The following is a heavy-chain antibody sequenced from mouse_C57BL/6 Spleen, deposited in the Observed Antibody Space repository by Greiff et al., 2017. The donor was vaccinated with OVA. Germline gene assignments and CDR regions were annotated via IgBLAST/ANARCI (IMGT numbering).Heavy chain of an antibody. Sequence: QVQLKQSGTDLVKPGASVKLSCKASGYTFTSYWMHWVKQRPGQGLEWIGNINPSNGGTNYNEKFKSKATLTVDKYSSTAYMQLSSLTSEDSAVYYCARRDQRGRYWYFDVWGTGTTVTVSS. CDR1: GYTFTSYW. CDR3: ARRDQRGRYWYFDV. CDR2: INPSNGGT. V-gene: IGHV1-53*01. J-gene: IGHJ1*03.